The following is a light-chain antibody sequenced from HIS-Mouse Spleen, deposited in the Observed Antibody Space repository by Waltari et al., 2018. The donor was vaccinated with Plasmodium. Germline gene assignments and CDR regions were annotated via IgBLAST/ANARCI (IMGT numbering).Light chain of an antibody. V-gene: IGLV3-10*01. CDR1: ALPKKY. CDR2: EDS. CDR3: YSTDSSGNHRV. J-gene: IGLJ3*02. Sequence: SYELTQPPSVSVSPGQTARITCPGDALPKKYPYWYQQKSGQAPVLVIYEDSKRPSGIPERFYGSRSGTMATLTSSGAQVEEEADYYCYSTDSSGNHRVFGGGTKLTVL.